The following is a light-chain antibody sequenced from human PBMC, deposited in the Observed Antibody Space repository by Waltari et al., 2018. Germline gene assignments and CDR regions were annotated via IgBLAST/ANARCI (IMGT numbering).Light chain of an antibody. CDR3: SSYTNIITYV. CDR1: SSDVDNYNF. V-gene: IGLV2-14*01. J-gene: IGLJ1*01. CDR2: GVS. Sequence: QSALTQPASVSGSPGQSITISCTGTSSDVDNYNFVSWYQQHPGKAPKLMIYGVSKRPSGVSDRFSGSKSGNTASLTISELQAEDEADYYCSSYTNIITYVFGTGTKVTVL.